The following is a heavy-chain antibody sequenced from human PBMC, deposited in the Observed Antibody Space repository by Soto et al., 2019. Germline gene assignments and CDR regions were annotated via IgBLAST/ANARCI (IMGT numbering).Heavy chain of an antibody. J-gene: IGHJ6*02. Sequence: SETLSLTCTVSGGSISSGDYYWSWIRQPPGKGLEWIGYIYYSGSTYYNPSLKSRVTISVDTSKNQFSLKLSSVTAADTAVYYCARDLYYYDSSDPGNGMDVWGQGTTVTVSS. CDR1: GGSISSGDYY. D-gene: IGHD3-22*01. CDR2: IYYSGST. CDR3: ARDLYYYDSSDPGNGMDV. V-gene: IGHV4-30-4*01.